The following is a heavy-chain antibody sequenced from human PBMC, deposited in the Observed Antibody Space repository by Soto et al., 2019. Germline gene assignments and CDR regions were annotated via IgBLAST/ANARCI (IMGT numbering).Heavy chain of an antibody. CDR2: ISSSSSYI. D-gene: IGHD2-15*01. CDR1: GFTFSSYS. CDR3: ARDLDCSGGSCYGIDY. Sequence: GGSLRLSCAASGFTFSSYSMNWVRQAPGKGLEWVSSISSSSSYIYYADSVKGRFTISRDNAKNSLYLQMNSLRAEDTAVYYCARDLDCSGGSCYGIDYWGQGTLVTVSS. V-gene: IGHV3-21*01. J-gene: IGHJ4*02.